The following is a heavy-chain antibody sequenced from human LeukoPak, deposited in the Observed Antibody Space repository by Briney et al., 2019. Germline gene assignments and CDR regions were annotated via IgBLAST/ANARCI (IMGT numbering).Heavy chain of an antibody. Sequence: GASVKVSCQTSDYTFISDGFTWVRQAPGKGLEWMGWINAYNGNKNYAQKFQGRVTMTTDTSTNTAYMDLRSLRSDDTAIYYCANRGQQLYDYWGQGTLVTVSS. CDR2: INAYNGNK. J-gene: IGHJ4*02. D-gene: IGHD6-13*01. CDR1: DYTFISDG. CDR3: ANRGQQLYDY. V-gene: IGHV1-18*01.